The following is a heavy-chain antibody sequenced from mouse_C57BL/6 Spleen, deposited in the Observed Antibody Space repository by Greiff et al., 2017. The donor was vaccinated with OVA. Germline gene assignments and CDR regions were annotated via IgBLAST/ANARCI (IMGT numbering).Heavy chain of an antibody. CDR3: ARVYYYGSTAYAMDY. Sequence: QVQLQQPGAELVKPGASVKISCKASGYAFSSSWMNWVKQRPGKGLEWIGRIYPGDGDTNYNGKFKGKATLTADKSSSTAYMQLSSLTSEDSAVYFCARVYYYGSTAYAMDYWGQGTSVTVSS. J-gene: IGHJ4*01. CDR2: IYPGDGDT. CDR1: GYAFSSSW. V-gene: IGHV1-82*01. D-gene: IGHD1-1*01.